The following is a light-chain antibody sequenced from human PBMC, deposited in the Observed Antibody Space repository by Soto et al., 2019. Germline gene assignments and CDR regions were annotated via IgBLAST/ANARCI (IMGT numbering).Light chain of an antibody. Sequence: DIQMTQSPSSLSASVGDRVTITCRASQGISNSLAWYQQKPGKVPKLLIYAASTLPSGVPSRFSGSGSGTDFTLTISILQPEDVADYDCQKYCSAPFTLGPGTKVDIK. CDR1: QGISNS. CDR2: AAS. CDR3: QKYCSAPFT. J-gene: IGKJ3*01. V-gene: IGKV1-27*01.